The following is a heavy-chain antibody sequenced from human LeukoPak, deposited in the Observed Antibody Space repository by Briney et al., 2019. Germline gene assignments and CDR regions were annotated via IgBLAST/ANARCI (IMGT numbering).Heavy chain of an antibody. CDR1: GGSISSYY. CDR3: ATGYSSSWSVR. CDR2: INHSGST. Sequence: SETLSLTCTVSGGSISSYYWSWIRQPPGKGLEWIGEINHSGSTNYNPSLKSRVTISVDTSKNQFSLKLSSVTAADTAVYYCATGYSSSWSVRWGQGTLVTVSS. J-gene: IGHJ4*02. V-gene: IGHV4-34*01. D-gene: IGHD6-13*01.